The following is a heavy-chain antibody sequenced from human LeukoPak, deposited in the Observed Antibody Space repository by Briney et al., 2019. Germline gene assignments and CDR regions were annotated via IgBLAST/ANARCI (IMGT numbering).Heavy chain of an antibody. CDR2: IYYSGST. D-gene: IGHD6-13*01. CDR1: GGSISSYY. CDR3: AGDGVSAAAGSFDL. Sequence: SETLSLTCTVSGGSISSYYWSWIRQPPGKGLEWIGYIYYSGSTNYNPSLKSRVTISVDTSKNQFSLKLSSVTAADTAVYYCAGDGVSAAAGSFDLWGRGTLVTVSS. V-gene: IGHV4-59*01. J-gene: IGHJ2*01.